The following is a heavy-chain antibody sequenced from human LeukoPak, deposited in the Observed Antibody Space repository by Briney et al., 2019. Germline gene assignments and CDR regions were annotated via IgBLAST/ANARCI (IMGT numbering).Heavy chain of an antibody. J-gene: IGHJ4*02. CDR2: ISSSSSYI. CDR3: ARDTSIAAAGPSTNFDY. CDR1: GFTFSSYS. D-gene: IGHD6-13*01. V-gene: IGHV3-21*01. Sequence: PGGSLRLSCAASGFTFSSYSMNWVRQAPGKGLEWVSSISSSSSYIYYADSVKGRFTISRDNAKNSLYLQMNSLRAEDTAVYYCARDTSIAAAGPSTNFDYWGQGTLVTVSS.